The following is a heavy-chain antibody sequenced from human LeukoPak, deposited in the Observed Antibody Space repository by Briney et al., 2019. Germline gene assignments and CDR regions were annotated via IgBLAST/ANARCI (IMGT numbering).Heavy chain of an antibody. CDR2: IWYDGSNK. CDR1: GFTFSSYG. D-gene: IGHD4-17*01. V-gene: IGHV3-33*01. J-gene: IGHJ6*03. CDR3: ARESDYLHYYSMDL. Sequence: HSGGSLRLSCAASGFTFSSYGMHWVRQAPGKGLEWVAVIWYDGSNKYYADSVKGRFTISRDNSKNTLYLQMNSLRAEDTAVYYCARESDYLHYYSMDLWGKGTTVTVSS.